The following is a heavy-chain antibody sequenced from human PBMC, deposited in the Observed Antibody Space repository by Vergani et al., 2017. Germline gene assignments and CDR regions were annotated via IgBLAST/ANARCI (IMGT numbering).Heavy chain of an antibody. J-gene: IGHJ4*02. CDR1: GFTFSSYS. Sequence: VQLVESGGGVVQPGRSLRLSCAASGFTFSSYSMNWVRQAPGKGLEWVSSISSSSSYIYYADSVKGRFTISRDNAKNSLYLQMNSLRAEDTAVYYCARGRRYWQQLTPSFDYWGQGTLVTVSS. CDR3: ARGRRYWQQLTPSFDY. CDR2: ISSSSSYI. V-gene: IGHV3-21*01. D-gene: IGHD6-13*01.